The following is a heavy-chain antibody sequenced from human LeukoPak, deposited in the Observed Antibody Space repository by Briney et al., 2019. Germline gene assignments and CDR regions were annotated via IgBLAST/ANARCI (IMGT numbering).Heavy chain of an antibody. Sequence: ASVKVSCKASGYTFTSYAMHWVRQAPGQGLEWMGWINAGNGNTKYSQKFQGRVTITRDTSASTAYMELSSLRSEDTAVYYCARVPPYCSSTSCYGGGPFDYWGQGTLVTVSS. CDR1: GYTFTSYA. D-gene: IGHD2-2*01. CDR2: INAGNGNT. J-gene: IGHJ4*02. CDR3: ARVPPYCSSTSCYGGGPFDY. V-gene: IGHV1-3*01.